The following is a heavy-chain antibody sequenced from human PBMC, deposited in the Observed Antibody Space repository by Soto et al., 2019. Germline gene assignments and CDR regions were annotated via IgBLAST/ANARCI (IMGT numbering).Heavy chain of an antibody. Sequence: QVQLVQPGAEVKKPGSSVKVSCKHSGSTFSRYAISWVRQAPGQGPEWMGGSIPISGTANYAQKFHGRAAITADEYTITACMALCSLGSEHKAVYYCARGEGQRWYYCDYWGQGTLVIVSS. CDR1: GSTFSRYA. CDR2: SIPISGTA. V-gene: IGHV1-69*12. D-gene: IGHD4-17*01. CDR3: ARGEGQRWYYCDY. J-gene: IGHJ4*02.